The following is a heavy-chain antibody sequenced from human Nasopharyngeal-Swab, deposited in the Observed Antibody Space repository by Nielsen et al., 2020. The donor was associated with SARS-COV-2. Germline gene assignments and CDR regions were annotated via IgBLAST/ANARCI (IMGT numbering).Heavy chain of an antibody. D-gene: IGHD3-10*01. CDR1: GGSFSGYY. J-gene: IGHJ4*02. CDR2: INHSGST. Sequence: SETLSLNCAVYGGSFSGYYWSWIRQPPGKGLEWIGEINHSGSTNYNPSLKSRVTISVDTSKNQFSLKLSSVTAADTAVYYCARSLLNYYGSGIDYWGQGTLVTVSS. CDR3: ARSLLNYYGSGIDY. V-gene: IGHV4-34*01.